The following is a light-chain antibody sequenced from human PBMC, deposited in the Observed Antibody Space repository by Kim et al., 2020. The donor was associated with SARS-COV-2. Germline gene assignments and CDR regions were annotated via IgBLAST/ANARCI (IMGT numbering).Light chain of an antibody. CDR2: DVT. Sequence: QSIPHPSTGTTRDIGGSNHVSWYQQHPGKAPKLMIYDVTKRPSGVSNRFSGSKSGNTASLTISGLQAEDEAEYYCNSYTSSNTFVEFGGGTQLTVL. CDR1: TRDIGGSNH. CDR3: NSYTSSNTFVE. J-gene: IGLJ2*01. V-gene: IGLV2-14*03.